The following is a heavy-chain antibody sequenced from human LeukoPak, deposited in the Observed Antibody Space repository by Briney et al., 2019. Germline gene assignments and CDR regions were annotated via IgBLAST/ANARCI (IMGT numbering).Heavy chain of an antibody. CDR1: GFTFSSYA. J-gene: IGHJ4*02. V-gene: IGHV3-30-3*01. Sequence: PGGSLRLSCVAPGFTFSSYAMHWVRQAPGKGLEWVAVIPYDGSNKYYADSVKGRFTISRDNSKNTLYLQMNSLRAEDTAVYYCARGGGWEEGPFAYWGQGTLVTVSS. CDR2: IPYDGSNK. CDR3: ARGGGWEEGPFAY. D-gene: IGHD1-26*01.